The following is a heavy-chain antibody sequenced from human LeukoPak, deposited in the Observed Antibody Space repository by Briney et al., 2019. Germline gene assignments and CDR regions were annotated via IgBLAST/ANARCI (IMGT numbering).Heavy chain of an antibody. Sequence: SETLSLTCTVSGGAISNYYWSWIRQPPGKVLEWIGYIYYSGSTNYNPSLKSRVTISVDTSKNQFSLKLSSVTAADTAVYYCARKKFIAAGGFDPWGQGTLVTVSS. CDR2: IYYSGST. J-gene: IGHJ5*02. CDR3: ARKKFIAAGGFDP. V-gene: IGHV4-59*01. CDR1: GGAISNYY. D-gene: IGHD6-6*01.